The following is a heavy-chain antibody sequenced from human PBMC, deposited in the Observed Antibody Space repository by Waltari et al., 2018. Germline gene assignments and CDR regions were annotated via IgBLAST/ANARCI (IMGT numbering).Heavy chain of an antibody. J-gene: IGHJ3*02. CDR3: ARHLRQTGAAFDI. CDR2: IYYSGST. V-gene: IGHV4-39*01. Sequence: QLQLQESGPGLVKPSETLSLTCTVSGGSISSSSYYWGWIRQPPGKGLEWIGSIYYSGSTYYNPSLKSRVTISVDTSKNQFSLKLSSVTAADTAVYYCARHLRQTGAAFDIWGQGTMVTVSS. CDR1: GGSISSSSYY. D-gene: IGHD3-10*01.